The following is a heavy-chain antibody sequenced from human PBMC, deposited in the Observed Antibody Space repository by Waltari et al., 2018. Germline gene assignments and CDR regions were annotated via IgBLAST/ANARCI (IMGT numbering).Heavy chain of an antibody. D-gene: IGHD2-15*01. V-gene: IGHV1-69*13. CDR1: GVNFENYA. CDR3: TKVPLSQIVEVTNPWAFDL. Sequence: QVQLVQSGAEVRKPGSSMKVSCKSSGVNFENYAINWVRRAPGQGLEWVGRIIPNSGPANSAQKCQDRDAFTADTSTYTSYVELRSLRYEDTASYYFTKVPLSQIVEVTNPWAFDLWGQGTMVVVS. CDR2: IIPNSGPA. J-gene: IGHJ3*01.